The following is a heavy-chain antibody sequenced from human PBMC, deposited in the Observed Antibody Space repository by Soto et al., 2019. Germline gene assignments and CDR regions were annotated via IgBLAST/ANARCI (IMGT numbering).Heavy chain of an antibody. CDR3: AKGSSCSSTSCYGDYYYYYGMDV. V-gene: IGHV3-23*01. J-gene: IGHJ6*02. Sequence: TGGSLRLSCAASGFTFSSYAMSWVRQAPGKGLEWVSAISGSGGSKYYADSVKGRFTISRANSKNTLYLQMSSLRAEDTAVYYCAKGSSCSSTSCYGDYYYYYGMDVWGQGTTVTVSS. CDR1: GFTFSSYA. CDR2: ISGSGGSK. D-gene: IGHD2-2*01.